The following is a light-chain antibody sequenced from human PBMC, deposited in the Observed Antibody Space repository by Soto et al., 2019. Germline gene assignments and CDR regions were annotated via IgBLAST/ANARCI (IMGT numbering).Light chain of an antibody. V-gene: IGKV4-1*01. CDR3: QQYYSSVT. Sequence: DIVMTQSPDSLSVSLGERATINCKSSQTVFHTSYNKDFLAWYQQKAGQPPKLLFYWASTRESGVPARFSGGGSGTEFSLTSSSLQPEDVAVYYCQQYYSSVTFCQGTKLEIK. CDR2: WAS. J-gene: IGKJ2*01. CDR1: QTVFHTSYNKDF.